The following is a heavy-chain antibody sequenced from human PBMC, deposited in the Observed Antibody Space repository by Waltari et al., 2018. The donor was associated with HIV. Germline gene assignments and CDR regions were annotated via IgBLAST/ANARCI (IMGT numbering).Heavy chain of an antibody. V-gene: IGHV1-2*02. CDR3: ARQMTFYDAFDI. CDR2: VYPNTGET. Sequence: VQLLQSGAEVKKPGASVKVSCKASGYTFTAYYIHWGRQAPGQGLKWVGWVYPNTGETNYAQKLQGRVTMTRDASIRTVSMELSRLRFDDTTVYYCARQMTFYDAFDIWGQGTVVTVSA. J-gene: IGHJ3*02. CDR1: GYTFTAYY.